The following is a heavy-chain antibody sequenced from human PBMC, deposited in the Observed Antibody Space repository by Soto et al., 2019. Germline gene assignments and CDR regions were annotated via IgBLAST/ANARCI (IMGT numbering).Heavy chain of an antibody. D-gene: IGHD2-15*01. J-gene: IGHJ4*02. CDR1: GFTFSSYA. V-gene: IGHV3-23*01. Sequence: GGSLRLSCAASGFTFSSYAMSWVRQAPGKGLEWVSAISGSGGSTYYADSVKGRFTISRDNSKNTLYLQMNSLRAEDTAVYYYAIVHVVVVVAAITYFDYWGQGTLVTVSS. CDR3: AIVHVVVVVAAITYFDY. CDR2: ISGSGGST.